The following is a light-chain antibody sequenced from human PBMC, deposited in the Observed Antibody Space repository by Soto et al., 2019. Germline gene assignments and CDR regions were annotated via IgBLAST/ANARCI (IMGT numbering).Light chain of an antibody. CDR3: QQYYYWPPWT. CDR2: GVS. CDR1: ETVATN. Sequence: VMTQSPATLSVSPGERATLSCWASETVATNLAWYQQKRGQAPRLLIYGVSTRATGVPARFSGSGSGTEFTLTISSLQSEDFAVYYCQQYYYWPPWTFGQGTKVDIK. V-gene: IGKV3-15*01. J-gene: IGKJ1*01.